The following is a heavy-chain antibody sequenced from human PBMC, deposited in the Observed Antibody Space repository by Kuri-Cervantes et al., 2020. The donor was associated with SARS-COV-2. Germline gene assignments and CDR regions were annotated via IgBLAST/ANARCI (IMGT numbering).Heavy chain of an antibody. D-gene: IGHD2-2*01. CDR2: IKQDGSEK. V-gene: IGHV3-7*01. CDR3: ARRFHQYQLPHWYFDL. Sequence: GGSLRLSCAASGFTFSSYAMSWVRQAPGKGLEWVANIKQDGSEKYYVDSVKGRFTISRDNAKNSLYLQMYSLRAEDTAVYYCARRFHQYQLPHWYFDLWGRGTLVTVSS. J-gene: IGHJ2*01. CDR1: GFTFSSYA.